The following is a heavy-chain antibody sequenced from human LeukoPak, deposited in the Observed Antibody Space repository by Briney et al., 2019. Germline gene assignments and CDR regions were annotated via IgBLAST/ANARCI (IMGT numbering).Heavy chain of an antibody. D-gene: IGHD5-12*01. V-gene: IGHV1-46*01. CDR3: ARDAGYSGYDRTYGMDV. J-gene: IGHJ6*02. CDR2: INPSGGST. CDR1: GYTFTSYY. Sequence: ASVKVSCKASGYTFTSYYMHWVRQAPGQGLEWMGIINPSGGSTSYAQKFQGRVTMTRDTSTSTVYMELSSLRSEDTAVYYCARDAGYSGYDRTYGMDVWGQGTTVTVSS.